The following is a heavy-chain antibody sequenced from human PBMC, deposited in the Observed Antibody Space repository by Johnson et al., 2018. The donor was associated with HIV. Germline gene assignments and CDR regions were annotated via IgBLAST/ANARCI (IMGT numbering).Heavy chain of an antibody. Sequence: VQLVESGGGLVQPGGSLRLSCAASGFTFSSYAMSWVRQAPGKGLEWVSAISGSGGSTYYADSVKGRFTISRDNSKNTLYLQMNSLSAEDTAVYYCTTRVTVVIISSDAFDIWGQGTMVTVSS. D-gene: IGHD3-3*01. CDR2: ISGSGGST. V-gene: IGHV3-23*04. J-gene: IGHJ3*02. CDR3: TTRVTVVIISSDAFDI. CDR1: GFTFSSYA.